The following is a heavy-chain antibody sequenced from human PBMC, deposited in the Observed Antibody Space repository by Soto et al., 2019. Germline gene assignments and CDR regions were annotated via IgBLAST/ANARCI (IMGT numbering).Heavy chain of an antibody. CDR3: ARDRYPLDY. Sequence: GGSLRLSCAASGFTVSSNYMSLVRQAPEKGLEWVSVIFSGGSTYYADSVKGRFTISRDNSKNTLYLQMNSLRAEDTAVYYCARDRYPLDYWGQGTLVTVSS. CDR2: IFSGGST. D-gene: IGHD1-1*01. V-gene: IGHV3-66*01. CDR1: GFTVSSNY. J-gene: IGHJ4*02.